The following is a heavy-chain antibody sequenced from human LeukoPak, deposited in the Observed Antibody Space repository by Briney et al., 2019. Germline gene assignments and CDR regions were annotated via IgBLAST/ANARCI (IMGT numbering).Heavy chain of an antibody. J-gene: IGHJ6*03. V-gene: IGHV4-38-2*02. CDR1: GYSISSGYY. Sequence: SETLSLTCTVSGYSISSGYYWGWIRQPPGKGLEWFGSIYHSGSTYYNPSLKSRVTISVDTSKNQFSLKLSSVTAADTAVYYCARDMGIAVAGYYYYYYMDVWGKGTTVTVSS. CDR3: ARDMGIAVAGYYYYYYMDV. D-gene: IGHD6-19*01. CDR2: IYHSGST.